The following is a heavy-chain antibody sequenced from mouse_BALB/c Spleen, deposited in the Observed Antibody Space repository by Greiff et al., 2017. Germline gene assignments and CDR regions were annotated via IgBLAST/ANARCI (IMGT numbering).Heavy chain of an antibody. CDR2: ISSGSSTI. D-gene: IGHD5-1*01. V-gene: IGHV5-17*02. J-gene: IGHJ2*01. CDR3: TRATASTYGWFDY. CDR1: GFTFSSFG. Sequence: EVQLVESGGGLVQPGGSRKLSCAASGFTFSSFGMHWVRQAPEKGLEWVAYISSGSSTIYYADTVKGRFTISRDNPKNTLFLQMTSLRSEDTAMYYCTRATASTYGWFDYWGEGTTLAVSA.